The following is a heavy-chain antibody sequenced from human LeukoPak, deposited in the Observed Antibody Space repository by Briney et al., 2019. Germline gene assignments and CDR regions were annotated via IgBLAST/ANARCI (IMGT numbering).Heavy chain of an antibody. V-gene: IGHV3-53*01. J-gene: IGHJ4*02. D-gene: IGHD1-26*01. CDR1: GFTVNTNY. CDR3: ARAREMGTTTGVAY. CDR2: IYSDATT. Sequence: GGSLRLSCAASGFTVNTNYMSWVRQAPGKGLECVSVIYSDATTYYADSVKGRFTISRDNSKNTVYLQMNSLRADDTAVYFCARAREMGTTTGVAYWGQGTLVTVSS.